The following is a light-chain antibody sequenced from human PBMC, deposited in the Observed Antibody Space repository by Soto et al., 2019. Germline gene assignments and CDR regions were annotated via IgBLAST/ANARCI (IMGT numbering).Light chain of an antibody. CDR3: QQRSNWPPVIT. V-gene: IGKV3-11*01. J-gene: IGKJ5*01. Sequence: EIVLTQSPATLSLSPGERATLSCRASQTFSSHLAWYQQKPGQAPRLLIYDASKRATGIPARFSGRGSGTDVTLTSSSLEPEDFAVYYCQQRSNWPPVITFGQGTRLEIK. CDR1: QTFSSH. CDR2: DAS.